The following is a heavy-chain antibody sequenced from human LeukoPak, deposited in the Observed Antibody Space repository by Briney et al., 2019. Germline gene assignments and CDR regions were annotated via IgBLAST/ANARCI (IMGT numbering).Heavy chain of an antibody. D-gene: IGHD3-3*02. Sequence: GGSLRLSCAASGFTFSSYAMHWVRQAPGKVLEWVAVISYDGSNKYYADSVKGRFTIYRDNSKNTLYLQMNSLRAEDTAVYYCAVLGYWGQGTLVTVYS. V-gene: IGHV3-30-3*01. CDR1: GFTFSSYA. CDR3: AVLGY. CDR2: ISYDGSNK. J-gene: IGHJ4*02.